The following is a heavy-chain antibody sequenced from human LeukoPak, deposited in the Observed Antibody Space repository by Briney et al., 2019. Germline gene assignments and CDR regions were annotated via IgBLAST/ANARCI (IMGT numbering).Heavy chain of an antibody. Sequence: SETLSLTCAVYGGSFSGYYWSWIRQPPGKGLEWIGEINHSGSTNYNPSLKSRVTISVDTSKNQFPLKLSSVTAADTAVYYCARQSMAAARPEGFDYWGQGTLVTVSS. V-gene: IGHV4-34*01. J-gene: IGHJ4*02. CDR1: GGSFSGYY. CDR2: INHSGST. CDR3: ARQSMAAARPEGFDY. D-gene: IGHD6-13*01.